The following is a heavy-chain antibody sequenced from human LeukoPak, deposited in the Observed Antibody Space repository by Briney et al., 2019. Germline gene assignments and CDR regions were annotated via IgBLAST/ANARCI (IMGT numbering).Heavy chain of an antibody. Sequence: GGSLRLSCAASGFTFSTYGMSWVRQAPGKGLEWVTAISGSGDSTYNADSVKGRFTISRDNSRNTLYLQINSLRAEDTAVYYCAKGRDGYNYRFDYWGQGTLVTVSS. J-gene: IGHJ4*02. CDR1: GFTFSTYG. CDR2: ISGSGDST. D-gene: IGHD5-24*01. CDR3: AKGRDGYNYRFDY. V-gene: IGHV3-23*01.